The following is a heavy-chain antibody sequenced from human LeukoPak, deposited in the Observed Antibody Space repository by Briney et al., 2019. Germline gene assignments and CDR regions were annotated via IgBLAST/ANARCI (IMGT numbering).Heavy chain of an antibody. CDR1: GFTLSSSS. Sequence: GGSLRLSCAAPGFTLSSSSMNWVRQAPGKGLEWVSYISSSSSTIHYAESVKGRFTISRDNAKNSLYLQMNSLRDEDTAVYYCASGLYSGSWYLDYWGQGTLVTVSS. CDR3: ASGLYSGSWYLDY. CDR2: ISSSSSTI. D-gene: IGHD6-13*01. J-gene: IGHJ4*02. V-gene: IGHV3-48*02.